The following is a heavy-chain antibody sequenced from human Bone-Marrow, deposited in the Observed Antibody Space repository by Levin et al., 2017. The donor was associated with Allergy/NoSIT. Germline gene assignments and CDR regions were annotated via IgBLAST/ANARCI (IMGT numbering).Heavy chain of an antibody. CDR1: GETFRTHA. J-gene: IGHJ2*01. CDR3: AREGVMATDPRPYWYFDV. D-gene: IGHD5-24*01. CDR2: IIPVLSTS. Sequence: ASVKVSCKGSGETFRTHAISWVRQAPGQGLEWMGGIIPVLSTSNYAQKFQGRVTITVDESTTTAYMELTSLTFEDTAVYYCAREGVMATDPRPYWYFDVWGRGTLVTVSS. V-gene: IGHV1-69*13.